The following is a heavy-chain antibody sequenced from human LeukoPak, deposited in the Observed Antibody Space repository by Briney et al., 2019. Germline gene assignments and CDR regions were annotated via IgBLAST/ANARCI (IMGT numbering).Heavy chain of an antibody. Sequence: SETLSLTCTVSGGSISSYYWSWIRQPAGKGLEWIGRIYTSGSTNYNPSLKSRVTMSVDTSKNQFSLKLSSVTAADTAVYYCARFIGYQLLGWLDPWGQGTLVTVSS. CDR3: ARFIGYQLLGWLDP. V-gene: IGHV4-4*07. CDR2: IYTSGST. J-gene: IGHJ5*02. CDR1: GGSISSYY. D-gene: IGHD2-2*01.